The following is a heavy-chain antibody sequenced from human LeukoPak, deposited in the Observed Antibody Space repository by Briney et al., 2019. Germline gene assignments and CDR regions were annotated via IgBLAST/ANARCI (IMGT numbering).Heavy chain of an antibody. CDR1: GGSISSGTYY. CDR2: INHSGST. Sequence: SETLSLTCTVSGGSISSGTYYWSWIRQPPGKGLEWIGEINHSGSTNYNPSLKSRVTISVDTSKNQFSLKLSSVTAADTAVYYCTRGHYVVVPAGDLYYYYYMDVWGKGTTVTVSS. D-gene: IGHD2-2*01. CDR3: TRGHYVVVPAGDLYYYYYMDV. J-gene: IGHJ6*03. V-gene: IGHV4-39*07.